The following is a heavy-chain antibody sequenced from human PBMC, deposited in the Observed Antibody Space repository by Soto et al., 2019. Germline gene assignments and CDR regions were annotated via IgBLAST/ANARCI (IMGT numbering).Heavy chain of an antibody. Sequence: QVQVVQSGVEVRRPGSSVKVSCKASGDTFKNCVISWVRQAPGQGLEWMGGIIPLFGTTDFAQRFQGRLTITTDESTTTAYMELXXXRSXXTATYYCAAELGFGKLSVVWGQGTTVIV. D-gene: IGHD3-10*01. CDR3: AAELGFGKLSVV. CDR1: GDTFKNCV. CDR2: IIPLFGTT. V-gene: IGHV1-69*01. J-gene: IGHJ6*02.